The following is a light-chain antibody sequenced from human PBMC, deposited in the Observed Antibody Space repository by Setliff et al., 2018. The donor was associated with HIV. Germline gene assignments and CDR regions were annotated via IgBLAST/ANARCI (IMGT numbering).Light chain of an antibody. CDR3: QQYNSWPLT. CDR1: QSVSSD. Sequence: EIMMTQSPATLSVSPGERVTLSRRASQSVSSDLAWYQQKPGQAPRLLIYGASTRATSCPARFSGSGSGTQFTLTMSSLQSEDFAIYYCQQYNSWPLTFGGGTKVDIK. J-gene: IGKJ4*01. CDR2: GAS. V-gene: IGKV3-15*01.